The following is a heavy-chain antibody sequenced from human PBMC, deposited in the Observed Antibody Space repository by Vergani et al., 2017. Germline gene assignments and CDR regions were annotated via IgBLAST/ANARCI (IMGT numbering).Heavy chain of an antibody. CDR2: IRYDGSSE. CDR1: GFTLNTYG. D-gene: IGHD2/OR15-2a*01. J-gene: IGHJ6*02. CDR3: ANSVIAGNVGVAYFGMDV. Sequence: QVQILQSGGGVVRPGGSLRLSCTLSGFTLNTYGIHWVRQAPGKGLEWVSFIRYDGSSEYYGDSVKGRFTISRDKSHNTVNLQMNSLRTEDTAVYFCANSVIAGNVGVAYFGMDVWGRGTTVTVSS. V-gene: IGHV3-30*02.